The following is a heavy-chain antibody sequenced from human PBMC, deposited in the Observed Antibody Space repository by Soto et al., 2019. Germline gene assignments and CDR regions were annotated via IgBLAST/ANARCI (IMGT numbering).Heavy chain of an antibody. Sequence: QVQLVESGGGVVQPGRSLRLSCAASGFTFSSYAMHWVRQAPGKGLEWVAVISYDGSNKYYADSVKGRFTISRDNSKNTLYLHMNSLRAEDTAVYYCARDQQDIVVVVAATPGGYFDYWGQGTLVTVSS. J-gene: IGHJ4*02. CDR3: ARDQQDIVVVVAATPGGYFDY. V-gene: IGHV3-30-3*01. CDR2: ISYDGSNK. CDR1: GFTFSSYA. D-gene: IGHD2-15*01.